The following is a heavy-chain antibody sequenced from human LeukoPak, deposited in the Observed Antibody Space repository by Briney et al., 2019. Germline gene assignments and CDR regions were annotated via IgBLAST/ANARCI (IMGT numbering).Heavy chain of an antibody. CDR3: ARDKVPGDY. J-gene: IGHJ4*02. CDR1: GGSFSGYY. Sequence: ASETLSLTCAVYGGSFSGYYWSWIRQPPGKGLEWIGEINHSGSTNYNPSLKSRVTISVDTSKNQFSLNLRSVTAADTAVYYCARDKVPGDYWGQGTLVTVSS. V-gene: IGHV4-34*01. CDR2: INHSGST.